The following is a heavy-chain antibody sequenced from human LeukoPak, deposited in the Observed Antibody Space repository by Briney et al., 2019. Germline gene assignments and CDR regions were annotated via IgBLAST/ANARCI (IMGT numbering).Heavy chain of an antibody. CDR2: ISSSSSYV. Sequence: GGSLRLSCAASGFTFSSYSMNWVRQAPGKGLEWVSSISSSSSYVYYADSVKGRFTISRDNAKNSLYLQMNSLRAEDTAVYYCASWPRGRGLERNDAFDIWGQGTMVTVSS. D-gene: IGHD1-1*01. J-gene: IGHJ3*02. V-gene: IGHV3-21*01. CDR1: GFTFSSYS. CDR3: ASWPRGRGLERNDAFDI.